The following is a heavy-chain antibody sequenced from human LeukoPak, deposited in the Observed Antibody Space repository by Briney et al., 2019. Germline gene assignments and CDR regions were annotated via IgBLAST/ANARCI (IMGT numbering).Heavy chain of an antibody. Sequence: SQTLSLTCTVSGYAITSGGFSWNWIRQPPGKGLEWIGCIYDRGPAYYNPSLKSRFTIPVDRPKNQFFLNVTSLTAADTAVYYCARSRQASGLFNSWGQGTLVVVSS. J-gene: IGHJ5*01. CDR1: GYAITSGGFS. CDR2: IYDRGPA. D-gene: IGHD3-10*01. CDR3: ARSRQASGLFNS. V-gene: IGHV4-30-2*01.